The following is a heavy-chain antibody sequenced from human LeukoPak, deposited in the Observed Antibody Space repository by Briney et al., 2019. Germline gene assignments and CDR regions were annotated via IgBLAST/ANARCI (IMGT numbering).Heavy chain of an antibody. CDR1: GGSFSGYY. Sequence: SETLSLTRAVYGGSFSGYYWSWIRQPPGKGLEWIGEINHSGSTNYNPSLKSRVTISVDTSKNQFSLKLSSVTAADTAVYYCARGKLTVTTTYYYYMDVWGKGTTVTVSS. D-gene: IGHD4-17*01. J-gene: IGHJ6*03. CDR2: INHSGST. CDR3: ARGKLTVTTTYYYYMDV. V-gene: IGHV4-34*01.